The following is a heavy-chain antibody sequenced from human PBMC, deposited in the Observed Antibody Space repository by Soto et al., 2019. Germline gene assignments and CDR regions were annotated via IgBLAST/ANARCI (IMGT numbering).Heavy chain of an antibody. D-gene: IGHD3-10*01. V-gene: IGHV3-72*01. CDR3: ARRPGSGRSVDY. Sequence: EVQLVESGGGLVQPGGFLRLSCAASGFTFSDHYMDWDRQAPGKGLEWVGLIRDKANSYITEYAASVRGRFTISGDESKNSVYLQMNSLKTEDTAVYYCARRPGSGRSVDYWGQGTLVTVSS. CDR1: GFTFSDHY. J-gene: IGHJ4*02. CDR2: IRDKANSYIT.